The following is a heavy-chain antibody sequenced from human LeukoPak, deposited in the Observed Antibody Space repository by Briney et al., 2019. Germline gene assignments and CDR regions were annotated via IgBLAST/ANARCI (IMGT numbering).Heavy chain of an antibody. Sequence: ASVKVSCKASGYTFTSYYMHWVRQAPGQGLEWMGIINPSGGSTSYAQKFQGRVTMTRDTSTSTVYMELSSLRSEDTAVYYCARHLVAVDAYTAMGFLLYYGMDVWGQGTTVPVSS. J-gene: IGHJ6*02. CDR2: INPSGGST. CDR1: GYTFTSYY. V-gene: IGHV1-46*01. CDR3: ARHLVAVDAYTAMGFLLYYGMDV. D-gene: IGHD5-18*01.